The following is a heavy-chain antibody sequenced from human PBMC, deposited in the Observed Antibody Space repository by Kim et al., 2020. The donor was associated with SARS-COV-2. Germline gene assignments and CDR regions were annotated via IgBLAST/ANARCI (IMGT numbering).Heavy chain of an antibody. D-gene: IGHD6-6*01. CDR1: GFTVSSNY. CDR2: IYSGGST. Sequence: GGSLRLSCAASGFTVSSNYMSWVRQAPGKGLEWVSVIYSGGSTYYADSVKGRFTISRDNSKNTLYLQMNSLRAEDTAVYYCARSSGSNYYYGMDVWGQGTTVTVSS. J-gene: IGHJ6*02. CDR3: ARSSGSNYYYGMDV. V-gene: IGHV3-53*01.